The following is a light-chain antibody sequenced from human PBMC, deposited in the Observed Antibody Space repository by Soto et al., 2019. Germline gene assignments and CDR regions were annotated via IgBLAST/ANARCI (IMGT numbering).Light chain of an antibody. CDR3: QHYNNWPPLT. CDR2: GAS. J-gene: IGKJ4*01. Sequence: EIVMTQSPATLSVSPGERATLSCRASQSVSSNLAWYQQKPGQAPRLLIYGASTRATGIPDRFSGSGSGTEFTLTISSLQSEDFAVYSCQHYNNWPPLTFGGGTKVEIK. CDR1: QSVSSN. V-gene: IGKV3-15*01.